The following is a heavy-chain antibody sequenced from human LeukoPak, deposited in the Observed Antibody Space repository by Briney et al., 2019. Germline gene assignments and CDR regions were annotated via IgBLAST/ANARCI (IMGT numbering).Heavy chain of an antibody. D-gene: IGHD3-22*01. V-gene: IGHV4-39*01. J-gene: IGHJ4*02. CDR3: ARQAVYYDSSGYYSALVY. CDR2: IYYSGST. CDR1: GGSVSSRSYY. Sequence: SETLSLTCTVSGGSVSSRSYYWGWIRQPPGKGLEWIGSIYYSGSTYYNPSLKSRVTISVDTSKNQFSLKLSSVTAADTAVYYCARQAVYYDSSGYYSALVYWGQGTLVTVSS.